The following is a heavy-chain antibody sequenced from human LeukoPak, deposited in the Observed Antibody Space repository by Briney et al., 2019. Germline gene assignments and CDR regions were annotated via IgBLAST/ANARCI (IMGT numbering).Heavy chain of an antibody. V-gene: IGHV4-30-2*01. J-gene: IGHJ3*02. D-gene: IGHD5-18*01. CDR1: GGSISSGGYY. Sequence: PSQTLSLTCTVSGGSISSGGYYWSWIRQPPGKGLEWIGYIYHSGSTYYNPSLKSRVTISVDRSKNQFSLKLSSVTAADTAVYYCASSTWIRAAFDIWGQGTMVTVS. CDR3: ASSTWIRAAFDI. CDR2: IYHSGST.